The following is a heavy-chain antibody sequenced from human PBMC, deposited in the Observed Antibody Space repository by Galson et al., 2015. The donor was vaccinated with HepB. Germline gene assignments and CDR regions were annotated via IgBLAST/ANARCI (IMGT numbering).Heavy chain of an antibody. CDR2: ISWNGGSI. CDR3: AKDWYGSPRSIDY. Sequence: CAASGFTFDDYAMHWVRQAPGKGLEWVSGISWNGGSIGYADSVKGRFTISRDNAKNSHSLQMNSLRVEDTALYYCAKDWYGSPRSIDYWGQGTLVTASS. D-gene: IGHD4-17*01. V-gene: IGHV3-9*01. CDR1: GFTFDDYA. J-gene: IGHJ4*02.